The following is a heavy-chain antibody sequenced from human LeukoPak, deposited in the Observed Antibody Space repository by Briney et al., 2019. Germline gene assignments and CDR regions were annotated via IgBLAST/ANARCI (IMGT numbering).Heavy chain of an antibody. V-gene: IGHV3-73*01. CDR3: TRYAETYCSGGSCYPRAFDI. D-gene: IGHD2-15*01. Sequence: PGGPLRLSCAASGFTFSGSAMHWVRQASGKGLEWVGRIRSKANSYATAYAASVKGRFTISRDDSKNTAYLQMNSLKTEDTAVYCCTRYAETYCSGGSCYPRAFDIWGQGTMVTVSS. CDR1: GFTFSGSA. CDR2: IRSKANSYAT. J-gene: IGHJ3*02.